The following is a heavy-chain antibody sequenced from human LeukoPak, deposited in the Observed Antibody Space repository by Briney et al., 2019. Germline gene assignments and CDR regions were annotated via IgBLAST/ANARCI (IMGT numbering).Heavy chain of an antibody. V-gene: IGHV4-39*07. CDR3: ARVGGFGESGADY. D-gene: IGHD3-10*01. J-gene: IGHJ4*02. CDR1: GGSISSSSYY. Sequence: SETLSLTCTVSGGSISSSSYYWGWIRQPPGKGLEWIGSIYYSGSTYYNPSLKSPVTMSVDTSKNQFSLKLSSVTAADTAVYYCARVGGFGESGADYWGQGILVTVSS. CDR2: IYYSGST.